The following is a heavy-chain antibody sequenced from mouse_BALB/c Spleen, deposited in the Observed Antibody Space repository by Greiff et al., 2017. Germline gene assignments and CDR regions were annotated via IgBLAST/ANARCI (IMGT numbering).Heavy chain of an antibody. Sequence: DVQLQESGGGLVQPGGSLKLSCAASGFTFSSYVMSWVRQTPDKRLELVATINSNGGSTYYPDSVKGRFTISRDNAKNTLYLQMSSLKSEDTAMYYCARDQGGPGAYWGQGTLVTVSA. CDR2: INSNGGST. V-gene: IGHV5-6-3*01. J-gene: IGHJ3*01. CDR1: GFTFSSYV. CDR3: ARDQGGPGAY.